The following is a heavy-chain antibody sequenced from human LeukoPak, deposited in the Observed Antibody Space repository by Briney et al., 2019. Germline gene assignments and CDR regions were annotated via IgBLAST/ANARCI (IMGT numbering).Heavy chain of an antibody. J-gene: IGHJ4*02. D-gene: IGHD3-22*01. Sequence: ASVKVSCKASGGTFSSYAISWVRQAPGQGLEWMGRIIPILGIANYAQKFQGRVTITADKSTSTAYMELSSLRSEDTAAYYCASNYYDSSGYSPGIDYWGQGTLVTVSS. CDR3: ASNYYDSSGYSPGIDY. V-gene: IGHV1-69*04. CDR1: GGTFSSYA. CDR2: IIPILGIA.